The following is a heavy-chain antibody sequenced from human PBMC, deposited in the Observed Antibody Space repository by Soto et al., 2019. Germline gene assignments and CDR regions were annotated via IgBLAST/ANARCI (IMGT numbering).Heavy chain of an antibody. CDR2: IYYSGST. CDR1: GGSISSSSYY. V-gene: IGHV4-39*01. Sequence: SETLSLPCTVSGGSISSSSYYWGWIRQPPGKGLEWIGSIYYSGSTYYNPSLKSRVTISVDTSKNQFSLKLSSVTAADTAVYYCARQYYDYIWGSYRSTYYFDYWGQGTLVTVSS. CDR3: ARQYYDYIWGSYRSTYYFDY. J-gene: IGHJ4*02. D-gene: IGHD3-16*02.